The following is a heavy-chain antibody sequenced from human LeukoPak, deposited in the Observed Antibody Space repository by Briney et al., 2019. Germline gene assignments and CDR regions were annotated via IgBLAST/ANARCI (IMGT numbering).Heavy chain of an antibody. J-gene: IGHJ4*02. CDR3: AQLGSIQLWLPFDY. Sequence: GGSLRLSCAASGFTFSSYAMSWVRQAPGKGLEWVSAISGSGGSTYYADSVKGRFTISRDNSKNTLYLQMNSLRAEDTAVYYCAQLGSIQLWLPFDYWGQGTLVTVSS. D-gene: IGHD5-18*01. V-gene: IGHV3-23*01. CDR1: GFTFSSYA. CDR2: ISGSGGST.